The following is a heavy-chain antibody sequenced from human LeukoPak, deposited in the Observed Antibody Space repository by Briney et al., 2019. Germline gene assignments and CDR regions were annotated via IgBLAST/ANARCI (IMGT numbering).Heavy chain of an antibody. CDR1: GFSFSDYA. D-gene: IGHD3-22*01. CDR3: SRFYSSGWASGAFDI. J-gene: IGHJ3*02. CDR2: IRNKANGGTT. V-gene: IGHV3-49*04. Sequence: GRSLRLSCKTSGFSFSDYAVSWVRQAPGKGLEWIGFIRNKANGGTTEYAASVKGRFTISRDDSKTIAHLQMSSLKTEDTAVYYCSRFYSSGWASGAFDIWGQGAMVTVSS.